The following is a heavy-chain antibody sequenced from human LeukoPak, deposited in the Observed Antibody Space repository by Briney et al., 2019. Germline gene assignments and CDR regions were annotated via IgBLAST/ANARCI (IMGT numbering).Heavy chain of an antibody. J-gene: IGHJ4*02. Sequence: PGGSLRLSCAASGFTFSSYSMNWVRQAPGKGLEWVSSISSSSSYIYYADSVKGRFTISRDNANNSLYLQMNSLRAEDTAVYYCARDQSSSSSDFDYWGQGILVTVSS. CDR3: ARDQSSSSSDFDY. CDR1: GFTFSSYS. V-gene: IGHV3-21*01. CDR2: ISSSSSYI. D-gene: IGHD6-6*01.